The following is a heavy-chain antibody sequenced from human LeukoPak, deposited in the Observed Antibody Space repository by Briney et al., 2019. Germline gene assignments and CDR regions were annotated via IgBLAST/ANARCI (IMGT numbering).Heavy chain of an antibody. Sequence: PGRSLRLSCAASGFTFSSYGMHWVRQAPGKGLEWVAVISYDGSNKYYADSVKGRFTISRDNSKNTLYLQMNSLRAEDTAVYYCAKDGGGYGNYAFDYWGQGTLVTVSS. J-gene: IGHJ4*02. CDR2: ISYDGSNK. CDR3: AKDGGGYGNYAFDY. D-gene: IGHD5-12*01. V-gene: IGHV3-30*18. CDR1: GFTFSSYG.